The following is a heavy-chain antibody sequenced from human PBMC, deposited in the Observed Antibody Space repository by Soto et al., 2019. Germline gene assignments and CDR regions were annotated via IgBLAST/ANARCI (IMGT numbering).Heavy chain of an antibody. CDR2: IYYSGST. V-gene: IGHV4-59*08. CDR1: GGSISSYY. D-gene: IGHD1-26*01. CDR3: ARRVRWGAFDI. Sequence: QVQLQESGPGLVKPSETLSLTCTVSGGSISSYYWSWIRQPPGKGLEWIGYIYYSGSTNYNPSLKSRVTRSVDTSTNQFSLKLSSVTAAGTAVYYCARRVRWGAFDIWGQGTMVTVSS. J-gene: IGHJ3*02.